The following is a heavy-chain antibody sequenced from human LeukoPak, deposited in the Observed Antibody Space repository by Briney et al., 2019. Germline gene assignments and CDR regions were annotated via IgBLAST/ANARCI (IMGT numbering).Heavy chain of an antibody. V-gene: IGHV1-18*01. CDR3: ARVRALLTHNDAFDI. J-gene: IGHJ3*02. CDR2: ISAYNGNT. Sequence: ASVKVSCKASGYTFSSYGISWVRQAPGQGLEWMGWISAYNGNTNYAQKLQGRVTMTTVTSASTAYMELRSLRSDDTAVYYCARVRALLTHNDAFDIWGQGTMVTVSS. CDR1: GYTFSSYG.